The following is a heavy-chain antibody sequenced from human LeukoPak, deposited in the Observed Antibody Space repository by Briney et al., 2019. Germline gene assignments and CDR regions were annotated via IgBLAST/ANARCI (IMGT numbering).Heavy chain of an antibody. CDR2: ISGSGGST. CDR1: GFTFSSYA. J-gene: IGHJ6*02. Sequence: PGGSLRLSCAASGFTFSSYAMSWVRQAPGKGLEWVSAISGSGGSTYYADSVKGRFTISRDNSKNTLYLQMNSLRAEDTAVYYCAKDTPKWGELLRNYYYYGMDVWGQGITVTVSS. V-gene: IGHV3-23*01. D-gene: IGHD1-26*01. CDR3: AKDTPKWGELLRNYYYYGMDV.